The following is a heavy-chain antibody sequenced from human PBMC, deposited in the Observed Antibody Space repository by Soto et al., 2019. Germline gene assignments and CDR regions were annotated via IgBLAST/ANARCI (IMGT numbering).Heavy chain of an antibody. Sequence: GGSLRLSCAASGLTFSRYAMSWVRQAPGKGLEWVSAISGSGGSTYYADSVKGRFTISRDNSKNTLYLQMNSLRAEDTAVYYCAIRLTSGSYYAFDIWGQGTMVTVSS. J-gene: IGHJ3*02. V-gene: IGHV3-23*01. CDR3: AIRLTSGSYYAFDI. D-gene: IGHD1-26*01. CDR2: ISGSGGST. CDR1: GLTFSRYA.